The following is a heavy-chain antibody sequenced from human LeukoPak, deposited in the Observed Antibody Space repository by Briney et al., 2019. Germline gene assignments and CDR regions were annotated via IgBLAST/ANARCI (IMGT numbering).Heavy chain of an antibody. D-gene: IGHD1-1*01. V-gene: IGHV3-21*01. Sequence: PGGSLRLSCAAPGFTFSSYSMNWVRQAPGKGLEWVSSISSSSSYIYYADSVKGRFTISRDNAKNSLYLQMNSLRAEDTAVYYCARGFIRIQGVHFGYWGQGTLVTVSS. CDR3: ARGFIRIQGVHFGY. CDR1: GFTFSSYS. J-gene: IGHJ4*02. CDR2: ISSSSSYI.